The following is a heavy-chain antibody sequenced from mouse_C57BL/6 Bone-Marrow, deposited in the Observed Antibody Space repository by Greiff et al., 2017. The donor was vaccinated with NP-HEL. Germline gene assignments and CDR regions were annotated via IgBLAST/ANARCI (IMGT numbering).Heavy chain of an antibody. J-gene: IGHJ2*01. CDR2: ISYDGSN. D-gene: IGHD2-3*01. CDR3: ASFLDGLDY. CDR1: GYSITSGYY. V-gene: IGHV3-6*01. Sequence: EVKLQESGPGLVKPSQSLSLTCSVTGYSITSGYYWNWIRQFPGNKLEWMGYISYDGSNNYNPSLKNRISITRDTSKNQFFLKLNSVTTEDTATYYCASFLDGLDYWGQGTTLTVSS.